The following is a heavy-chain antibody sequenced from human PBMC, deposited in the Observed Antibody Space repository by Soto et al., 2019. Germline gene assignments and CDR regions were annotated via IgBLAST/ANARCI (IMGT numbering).Heavy chain of an antibody. D-gene: IGHD3-22*01. CDR1: GGSISSSSYY. CDR2: IYYSGST. Sequence: QLQLQESGPGLVKPSETLSLTCTVSGGSISSSSYYWGWIRQPPGKGLEWIGSIYYSGSTYYNPSLKSRVTISVYTSKNQFSLKLSSVTAADTAVYYCASLLDYYDSSGYHGWYFDLWGRGTLVTVSS. CDR3: ASLLDYYDSSGYHGWYFDL. J-gene: IGHJ2*01. V-gene: IGHV4-39*01.